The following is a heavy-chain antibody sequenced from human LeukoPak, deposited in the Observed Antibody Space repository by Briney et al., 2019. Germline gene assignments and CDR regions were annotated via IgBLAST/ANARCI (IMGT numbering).Heavy chain of an antibody. D-gene: IGHD2-2*02. V-gene: IGHV3-23*01. CDR2: IGGSGDRT. CDR3: APYTYYFDH. J-gene: IGHJ4*02. CDR1: GFTFSSFA. Sequence: GGSLRLSCAASGFTFSSFAVSWVRQAPGKGLEWVSGIGGSGDRTDYADSVKGRFTISRDNSKNTLYLQMNSLRAEDTALYYCAPYTYYFDHWGQGTLVTVSS.